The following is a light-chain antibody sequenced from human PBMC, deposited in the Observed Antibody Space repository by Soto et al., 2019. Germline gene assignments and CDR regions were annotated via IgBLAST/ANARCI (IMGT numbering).Light chain of an antibody. CDR3: SSYAASNKLGV. CDR1: SSDVGGYNY. J-gene: IGLJ2*01. Sequence: QSVLTQPPSASGSPGQSVTISCIGTSSDVGGYNYVSWYQQHPGKAPKLMIYEVSKRPSGVPDRFSGSKSGNTASLTVSGPQAEDEADYYCSSYAASNKLGVLGGGTKLTVL. V-gene: IGLV2-8*01. CDR2: EVS.